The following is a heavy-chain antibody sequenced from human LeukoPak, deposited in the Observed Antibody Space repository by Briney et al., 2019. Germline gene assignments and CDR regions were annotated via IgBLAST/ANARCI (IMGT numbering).Heavy chain of an antibody. CDR1: GFNFNSYG. CDR2: ISGGGGNT. Sequence: GGSLRLSCVASGFNFNSYGMTWVRQAPGKGLEWVSSISGGGGNTYYADSVKGRFTISRDNSKNTLYLQMNSLRAEDTAVYYCAKDKFTYYYDSSGTPSFDYWGQGTLVTVSS. V-gene: IGHV3-23*01. D-gene: IGHD3-22*01. CDR3: AKDKFTYYYDSSGTPSFDY. J-gene: IGHJ4*02.